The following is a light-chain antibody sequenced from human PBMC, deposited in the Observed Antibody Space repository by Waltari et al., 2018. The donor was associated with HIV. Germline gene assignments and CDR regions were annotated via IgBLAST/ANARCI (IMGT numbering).Light chain of an antibody. J-gene: IGLJ2*01. Sequence: QPAVTQSSSASASLGSSVKLTCTLTSGHSNNIIAWHQQQPGKAPRFLMKLDGSGTYNKGSGVPDRFSCSSSVAARYLTISKLQSEDEADYYCETWDKNSRVFGGGTKLTVL. CDR3: ETWDKNSRV. CDR1: SGHSNNI. CDR2: LDGSGTY. V-gene: IGLV4-60*03.